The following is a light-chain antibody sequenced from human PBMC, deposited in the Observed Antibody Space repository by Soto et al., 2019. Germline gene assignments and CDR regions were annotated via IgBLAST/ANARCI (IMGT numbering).Light chain of an antibody. CDR3: ATWDESLSGWV. J-gene: IGLJ3*02. CDR2: RSK. V-gene: IGLV1-47*01. Sequence: QSVLTQPPSASGTPGQRVTISCSGSSSSIGGSYIYWYQQLPGAAPKLLSYRSKQRPSGVPDRFSGSKSGTSASLAISGLRSEDEADYYCATWDESLSGWVFGGGTKVTVL. CDR1: SSSIGGSY.